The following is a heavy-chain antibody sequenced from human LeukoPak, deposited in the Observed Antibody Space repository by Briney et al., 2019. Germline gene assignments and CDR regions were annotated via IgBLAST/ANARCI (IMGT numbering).Heavy chain of an antibody. J-gene: IGHJ6*03. Sequence: GGSLRLSCGASGFTFSNYAMSWVRQAPGKGLEWVSGINDNGSTRFYAASVKGRFTISRDNSKNTLYLQMNSLRAEDTAVYYCAQFEYSTFYYYYYYMDVWGKGTTVTVSS. CDR3: AQFEYSTFYYYYYYMDV. D-gene: IGHD6-6*01. CDR2: INDNGSTR. CDR1: GFTFSNYA. V-gene: IGHV3-23*01.